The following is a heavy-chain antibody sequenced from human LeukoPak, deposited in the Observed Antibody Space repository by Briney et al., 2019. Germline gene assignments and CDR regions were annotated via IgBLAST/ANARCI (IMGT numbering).Heavy chain of an antibody. D-gene: IGHD2/OR15-2a*01. CDR1: GGSISNYY. J-gene: IGHJ5*01. V-gene: IGHV4-4*07. Sequence: SETLSLTCTISGGSISNYYWSWIRQPAGKGLEWIGRIYASGSTNYNPSLKSRVTMSVDTSKNQFSLQLSSVTAADTAVYYCARGGGAYLRFDPWGQGTLVTVSS. CDR3: ARGGGAYLRFDP. CDR2: IYASGST.